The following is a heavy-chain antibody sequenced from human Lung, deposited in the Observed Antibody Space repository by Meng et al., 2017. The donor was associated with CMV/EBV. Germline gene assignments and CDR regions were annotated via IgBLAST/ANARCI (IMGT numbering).Heavy chain of an antibody. V-gene: IGHV4-34*01. CDR1: GGSFSGYY. CDR3: ASASSGWYNNWFDP. D-gene: IGHD6-19*01. J-gene: IGHJ5*02. CDR2: INHSGST. Sequence: LXXAVYGGSFSGYYWSWIRQPPGKGLEWIGEINHSGSTNYNPSLKSRVTISVDTSKNQFSLKLSSVTAADTAVYYCASASSGWYNNWFDPWGQGTXVPVAS.